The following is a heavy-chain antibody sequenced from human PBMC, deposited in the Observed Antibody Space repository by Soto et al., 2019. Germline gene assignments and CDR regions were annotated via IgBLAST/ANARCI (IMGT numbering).Heavy chain of an antibody. CDR2: IGGRIDAK. J-gene: IGHJ4*02. D-gene: IGHD4-17*01. CDR1: GFTFSSYS. V-gene: IGHV3-48*01. Sequence: GGSLRLSCAASGFTFSSYSMNWIRQAPGEGLEWLSYIGGRIDAKTYADSVKGRFTISRDNAKTSLYLQMNSLGTEDTAIYYCVRDSDYAFDYWGQGILVTVSS. CDR3: VRDSDYAFDY.